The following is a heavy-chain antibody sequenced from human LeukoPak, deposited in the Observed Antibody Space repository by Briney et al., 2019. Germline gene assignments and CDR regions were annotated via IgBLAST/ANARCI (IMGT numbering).Heavy chain of an antibody. Sequence: GGSLRLSCAASGFTFSTYGMSWVRQAPGKGLEWVSGISGSGGSRFYTDSVKGRFTISRDNSKNTLYLQMNSLRAEDTAVYYCAKDIGRIAVAGTTEYFQHWGQGTLVTVSS. CDR3: AKDIGRIAVAGTTEYFQH. CDR2: ISGSGGSR. D-gene: IGHD6-19*01. J-gene: IGHJ1*01. V-gene: IGHV3-23*01. CDR1: GFTFSTYG.